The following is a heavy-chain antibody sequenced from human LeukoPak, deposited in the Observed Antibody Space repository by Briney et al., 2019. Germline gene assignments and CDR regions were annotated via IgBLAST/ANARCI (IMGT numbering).Heavy chain of an antibody. CDR2: IRYDGSNK. D-gene: IGHD5-24*01. V-gene: IGHV3-30*02. Sequence: GGSLRLSCAASGFTFSSYGMHWVRQAPGKGLEWVAFIRYDGSNKYYADSVKGRFTISRDNSKNTLYLQMNSLRAEDTAVYYCAKDVEMATPTGYWGQGTLVTVSP. CDR3: AKDVEMATPTGY. J-gene: IGHJ4*02. CDR1: GFTFSSYG.